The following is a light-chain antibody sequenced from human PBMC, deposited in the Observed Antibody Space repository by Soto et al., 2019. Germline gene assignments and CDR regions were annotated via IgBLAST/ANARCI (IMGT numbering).Light chain of an antibody. J-gene: IGKJ4*01. CDR3: QQSYSTPLT. Sequence: IQKEPTSLSPSSSVRERGAITFRASQSISSYLNWYQQKPGKAPKLLIYAASSLQSGVPSRFSGSGSGTDFTLTISSLQPEDFATYYCQQSYSTPLTSGGGTKVDI. CDR1: QSISSY. V-gene: IGKV1-39*01. CDR2: AAS.